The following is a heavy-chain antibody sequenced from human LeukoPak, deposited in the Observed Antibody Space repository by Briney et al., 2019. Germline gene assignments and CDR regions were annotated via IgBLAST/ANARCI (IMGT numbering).Heavy chain of an antibody. J-gene: IGHJ4*02. D-gene: IGHD5-18*01. CDR1: GFTFSSYS. Sequence: GGSLRLSCAASGFTFSSYSMNWVRQAPGKGLEWVSSISSSSSYIYYADSVKGRFTISRDNAKNSLYLQMNSLRAEDTAVYYCARLPHREYKKSSFDYWGQGTLVTVSS. V-gene: IGHV3-21*01. CDR3: ARLPHREYKKSSFDY. CDR2: ISSSSSYI.